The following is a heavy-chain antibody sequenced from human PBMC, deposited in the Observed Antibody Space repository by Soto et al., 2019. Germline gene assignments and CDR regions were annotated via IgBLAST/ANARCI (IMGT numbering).Heavy chain of an antibody. CDR3: ARGLAPRYCSGGSCYTFDP. Sequence: QVHLVQSGAEVKKPGASVKVSCKASGYTFTSYDINWVRQATGQGLEWMGWLNPNSGNTGYAQKVKGRGTRTRNTSISTAYMELSSLRSEDTAGYDCARGLAPRYCSGGSCYTFDPWGQGTLATVSS. J-gene: IGHJ5*02. D-gene: IGHD2-15*01. CDR2: LNPNSGNT. CDR1: GYTFTSYD. V-gene: IGHV1-8*01.